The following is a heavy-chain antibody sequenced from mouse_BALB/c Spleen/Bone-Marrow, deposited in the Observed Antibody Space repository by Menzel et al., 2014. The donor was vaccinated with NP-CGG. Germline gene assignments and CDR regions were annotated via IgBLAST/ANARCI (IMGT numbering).Heavy chain of an antibody. Sequence: EVKLMESGGGLVQPGGSLKLSCAASGFTFSSYGMSWVRQTPDKRLELVATINSNGGSTYYPDSVKGRFTISRDTAKITLYLQMSSLKSEETAMYYCVRGNYGNYVDYFDFWGQGTTLTVSS. J-gene: IGHJ2*01. CDR2: INSNGGST. V-gene: IGHV5-6-3*01. CDR3: VRGNYGNYVDYFDF. CDR1: GFTFSSYG. D-gene: IGHD2-1*01.